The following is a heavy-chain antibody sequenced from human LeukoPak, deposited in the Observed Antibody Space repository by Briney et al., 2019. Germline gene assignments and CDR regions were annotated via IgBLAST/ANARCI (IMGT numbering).Heavy chain of an antibody. Sequence: PGGSLRLSCAASGFAFSSYAMSWGRRAPGKGLEWVSAISGSGGSTYYADSVQGRFTISRDNSKNTLYLQMNSLRAEATAVYYCAKDRVPYSSGWYDYWGQGTLVTVSS. J-gene: IGHJ4*02. V-gene: IGHV3-23*01. CDR2: ISGSGGST. D-gene: IGHD6-19*01. CDR1: GFAFSSYA. CDR3: AKDRVPYSSGWYDY.